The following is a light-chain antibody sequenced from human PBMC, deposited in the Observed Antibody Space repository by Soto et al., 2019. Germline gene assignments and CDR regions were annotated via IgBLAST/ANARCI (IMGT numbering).Light chain of an antibody. J-gene: IGKJ2*01. Sequence: ETVMTQSPATLSVSPGERVTLSCRASQTVTTNLAWYQQKSGQAPRLLIYGASTRATGIPAGFSGSGSGTEFTLTISNLQSEDSALYYCQQYNNWPPSVTYTFGQGTKVDIK. CDR3: QQYNNWPPSVTYT. V-gene: IGKV3-15*01. CDR2: GAS. CDR1: QTVTTN.